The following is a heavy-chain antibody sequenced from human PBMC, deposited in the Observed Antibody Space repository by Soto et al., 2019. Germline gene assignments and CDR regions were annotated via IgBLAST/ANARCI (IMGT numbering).Heavy chain of an antibody. J-gene: IGHJ6*02. Sequence: EWVAFIWYDGSNKYYADSVKGRFTISRDNSKNTLYLQMNSLRAEDTAVYYCARDRYSSGWYYYYGMDVWGQGTTVTVSS. V-gene: IGHV3-33*01. D-gene: IGHD6-19*01. CDR2: IWYDGSNK. CDR3: ARDRYSSGWYYYYGMDV.